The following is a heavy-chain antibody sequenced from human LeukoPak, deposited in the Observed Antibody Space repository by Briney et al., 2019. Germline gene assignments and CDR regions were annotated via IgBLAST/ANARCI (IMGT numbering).Heavy chain of an antibody. CDR2: IYTSGST. CDR1: GGSISSGSYY. V-gene: IGHV4-61*02. CDR3: ARGSLPGPVLWFGEFDYFDY. Sequence: SETLSLTCTVSGGSISSGSYYWSWIRQPAGKGLEWIGRIYTSGSTNYNPSLKSRVTISVDTSKNQFSLKLSSVTAADTAVYYCARGSLPGPVLWFGEFDYFDYWGQGTLVTVSS. J-gene: IGHJ4*02. D-gene: IGHD3-10*01.